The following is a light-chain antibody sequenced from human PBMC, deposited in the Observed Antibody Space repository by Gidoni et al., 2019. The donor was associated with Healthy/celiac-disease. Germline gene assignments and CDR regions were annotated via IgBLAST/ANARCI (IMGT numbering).Light chain of an antibody. CDR3: QQLNSYPHT. Sequence: QLTQSPSSLSASVGDRVTITCRASQGISSYLAWYQQKPGKAPKLLIYAASTLQSGVPSRFSGSGSGTDFTLTISSLQPEDFATYYCQQLNSYPHTFGQGTKLEIK. V-gene: IGKV1-9*01. J-gene: IGKJ2*01. CDR1: QGISSY. CDR2: AAS.